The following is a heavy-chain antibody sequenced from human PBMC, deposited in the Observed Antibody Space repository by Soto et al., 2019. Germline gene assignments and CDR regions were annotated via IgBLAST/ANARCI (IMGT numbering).Heavy chain of an antibody. CDR1: GFTFSSYW. Sequence: GGSLRLSCAGSGFTFSSYWMSWVRQAPGKGLEWVANIKQDGSEKNYVDSVKGRFTISRDNAKNSLFLQMNSLRAEDTAVYYCAKIRSAGEPDYWGQGTLVTVSS. CDR2: IKQDGSEK. CDR3: AKIRSAGEPDY. J-gene: IGHJ4*02. V-gene: IGHV3-7*01.